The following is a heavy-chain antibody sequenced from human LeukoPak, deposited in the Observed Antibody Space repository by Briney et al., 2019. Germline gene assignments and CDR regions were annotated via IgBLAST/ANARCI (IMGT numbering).Heavy chain of an antibody. CDR2: IIPIFGTA. D-gene: IGHD6-19*01. CDR1: GGTFSSYA. Sequence: VASVKVSCKASGGTFSSYAISWVRQAPGQGLEWMGGIIPIFGTANYAQKFQGRVTITADESTSTAYMELSSLRSEDTAVYYCARAFWYSSGRTPPSLDYWGQGTLVTVSS. CDR3: ARAFWYSSGRTPPSLDY. J-gene: IGHJ4*02. V-gene: IGHV1-69*13.